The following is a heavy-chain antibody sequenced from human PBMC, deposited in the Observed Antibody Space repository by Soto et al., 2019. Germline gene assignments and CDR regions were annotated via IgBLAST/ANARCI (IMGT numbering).Heavy chain of an antibody. V-gene: IGHV3-23*01. CDR1: GFTFSSAA. D-gene: IGHD4-4*01. CDR2: ISDTGTRT. Sequence: QILESGGSLVQPEGSLRLSCVAAGFTFSSAAMSWVRQAPGKGLEWVSIISDTGTRTHYADSVKGRFTISRDNSKNTLYLDMNSLRAEDTAVYYCAKSLDIHYKNWFDPWGQGTLVTVSS. CDR3: AKSLDIHYKNWFDP. J-gene: IGHJ5*02.